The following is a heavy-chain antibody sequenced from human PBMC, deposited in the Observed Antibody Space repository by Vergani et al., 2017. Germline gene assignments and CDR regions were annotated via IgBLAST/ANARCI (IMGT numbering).Heavy chain of an antibody. Sequence: QVQLQESGPGLVKPSQTLSLTCSVSGGSFSSAVYYCSWIRQHPGKGLEWIGYIFYSGSTYYNPSLKSRVTISVDTSKNQFSLNLNSVTAAATAVYFCARSRSATGTTDYFAYWSQGTLVTVSS. CDR2: IFYSGST. V-gene: IGHV4-31*03. CDR1: GGSFSSAVYY. D-gene: IGHD4-17*01. CDR3: ARSRSATGTTDYFAY. J-gene: IGHJ4*02.